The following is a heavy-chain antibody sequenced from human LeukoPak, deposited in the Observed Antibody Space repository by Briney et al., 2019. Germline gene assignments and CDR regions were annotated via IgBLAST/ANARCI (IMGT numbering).Heavy chain of an antibody. CDR1: GGSISSYS. Sequence: KTSETLSLTCTVSGGSISSYSWSWIRQPPGKGLEWIGYIYYSGSTNYNPSLKSRVTISVDTSKDQFSLKLSSVTAADTAVYYCARLIHRGFGELFSYPYYFDYWGQGTLVTVSS. V-gene: IGHV4-59*08. D-gene: IGHD3-10*01. J-gene: IGHJ4*02. CDR3: ARLIHRGFGELFSYPYYFDY. CDR2: IYYSGST.